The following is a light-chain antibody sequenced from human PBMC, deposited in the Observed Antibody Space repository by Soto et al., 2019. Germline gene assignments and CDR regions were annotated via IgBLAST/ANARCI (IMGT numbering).Light chain of an antibody. Sequence: QSVLTQPPSVSGTPGQRVTISCSGSSSNIGNNFVYWYQHLPGAAPTLVVYSDNHRPSGVPVRFSGSKSGTSASLTISGLRSEDEATYYCSSYTSSSTQVLGGGTKLTVL. J-gene: IGLJ3*02. CDR2: SDN. V-gene: IGLV1-47*01. CDR1: SSNIGNNF. CDR3: SSYTSSSTQV.